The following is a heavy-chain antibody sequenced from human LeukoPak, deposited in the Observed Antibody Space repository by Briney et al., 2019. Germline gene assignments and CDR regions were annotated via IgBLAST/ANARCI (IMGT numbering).Heavy chain of an antibody. Sequence: GGSLRLSRAASGFTFSTYAMSWVRQAPGKGLEWVAVISYDGSNKYYADSVKGRFTISRDNSKNTLYLQMNSLRAEDTAVYYCARGEWELDYYYYMDVWGKGTMVTVSS. CDR3: ARGEWELDYYYYMDV. CDR1: GFTFSTYA. D-gene: IGHD1-26*01. V-gene: IGHV3-30*01. CDR2: ISYDGSNK. J-gene: IGHJ6*03.